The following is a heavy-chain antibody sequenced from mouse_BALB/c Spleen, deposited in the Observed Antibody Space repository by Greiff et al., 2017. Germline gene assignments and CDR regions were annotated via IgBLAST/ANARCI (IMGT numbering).Heavy chain of an antibody. D-gene: IGHD2-3*01. CDR2: ISYDGSN. Sequence: EVQLQQSGPGLVKPSQSLSLTCSVTGYSITSGYYWNWIRKFPGNKLEWMGYISYDGSNNYNPSLKNRISITRDTSKNQFFLKLNSVTTEDTATYYCARGGYYNYAMDYWGQGTSDTVSS. CDR3: ARGGYYNYAMDY. J-gene: IGHJ4*01. V-gene: IGHV3-6*02. CDR1: GYSITSGYY.